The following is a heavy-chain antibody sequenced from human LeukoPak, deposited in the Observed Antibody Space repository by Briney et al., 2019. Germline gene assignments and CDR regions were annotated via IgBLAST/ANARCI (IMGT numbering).Heavy chain of an antibody. V-gene: IGHV4-34*01. D-gene: IGHD3-22*01. CDR2: INHSGST. Sequence: SETLSLTCTVYGGSFSGYYWSWIRQPPGKGLEWIGEINHSGSTNYNPSLKSRVTISVDTSKNRFSLKLSSVTAADTAVYYCARGAYYYDSSGYYFSVTYYYMDVWGKGTTVTVSS. CDR3: ARGAYYYDSSGYYFSVTYYYMDV. CDR1: GGSFSGYY. J-gene: IGHJ6*03.